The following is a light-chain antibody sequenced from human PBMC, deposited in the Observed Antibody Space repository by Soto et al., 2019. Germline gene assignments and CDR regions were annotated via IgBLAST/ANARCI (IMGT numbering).Light chain of an antibody. CDR2: QAS. Sequence: DIQMTQSPSTLSASVGDRVSITCRASQSISRQLAWYQQKPGKAPNLLIYQASKLETGVPSRFTGSGSGTEFTLTISSLQPADLATYYCLQYQSYWTFGQGTKVEVK. CDR3: LQYQSYWT. CDR1: QSISRQ. V-gene: IGKV1-5*03. J-gene: IGKJ1*01.